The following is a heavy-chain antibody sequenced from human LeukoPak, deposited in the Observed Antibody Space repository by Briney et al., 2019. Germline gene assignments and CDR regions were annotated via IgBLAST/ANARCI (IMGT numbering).Heavy chain of an antibody. D-gene: IGHD3-10*02. V-gene: IGHV3-48*03. CDR1: GFTFNRYE. Sequence: GGSLRLSCAASGFTFNRYEMTWVRQAPGKGVDWVSYISKSGNTIYYADSVKGRFTISRDNAKNSLYLQMNSLRAEDTAVYYCAELGITMIGGVWGKGTTVTTSS. CDR2: ISKSGNTI. CDR3: AELGITMIGGV. J-gene: IGHJ6*04.